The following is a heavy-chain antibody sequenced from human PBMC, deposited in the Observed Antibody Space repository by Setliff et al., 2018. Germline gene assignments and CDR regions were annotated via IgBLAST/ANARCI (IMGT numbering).Heavy chain of an antibody. CDR1: GGSMSGYF. J-gene: IGHJ4*02. Sequence: TSETLSLTCTVSGGSMSGYFWTRIRQPAGKGLEWIGRIHPSGATNYNPSLMSRLTMSIDTSNNHFTLKVNSVNAADTAVYYCARQTATGSSATFDSWGQGTLVTVSS. D-gene: IGHD2-21*02. CDR3: ARQTATGSSATFDS. V-gene: IGHV4-4*07. CDR2: IHPSGAT.